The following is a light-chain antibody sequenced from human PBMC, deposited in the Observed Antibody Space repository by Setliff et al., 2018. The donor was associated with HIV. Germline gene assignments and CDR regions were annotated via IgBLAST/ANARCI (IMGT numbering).Light chain of an antibody. CDR1: SSDIGSYNL. J-gene: IGLJ1*01. V-gene: IGLV2-23*02. CDR2: KVN. Sequence: QSALTPPASVSGSPGQAITISCTGTSSDIGSYNLVSWYQQHPGRAPKLIIYKVNKRPSEVSARFSASKSGNTASLTISELQADDEADYYCCSHTGDNVLYVFGTGTEVTVL. CDR3: CSHTGDNVLYV.